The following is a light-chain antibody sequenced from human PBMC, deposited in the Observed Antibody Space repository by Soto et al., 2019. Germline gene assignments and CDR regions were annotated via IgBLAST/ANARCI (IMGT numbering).Light chain of an antibody. CDR2: DVS. J-gene: IGLJ2*01. CDR3: SSYTSSSTLYVV. V-gene: IGLV2-14*01. Sequence: QSALTQPASVSGSPGQSITISCTGTSSDVGGYNYVSWYQQHPCKAPKLMIYDVSNRPSGVSNRFSGSKSGNTASLTISGLQAEDEADYYCSSYTSSSTLYVVFGGGTKVTVL. CDR1: SSDVGGYNY.